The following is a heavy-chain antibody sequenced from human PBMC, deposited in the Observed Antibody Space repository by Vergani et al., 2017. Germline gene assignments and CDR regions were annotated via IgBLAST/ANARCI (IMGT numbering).Heavy chain of an antibody. CDR1: GFSLSTSGMR. CDR2: IDWDDDK. V-gene: IGHV2-70*04. J-gene: IGHJ6*02. CDR3: ARIPDYNYGMDV. Sequence: QVTLKESGPALVNPTQTLTLTCTFSGFSLSTSGMRVSWIRQPPGKALEWLARIDWDDDKFYSTSLKTRLTISKDTSKNQVVLTMTNMDPVDTATYYCARIPDYNYGMDVWGQGTTVTVSS.